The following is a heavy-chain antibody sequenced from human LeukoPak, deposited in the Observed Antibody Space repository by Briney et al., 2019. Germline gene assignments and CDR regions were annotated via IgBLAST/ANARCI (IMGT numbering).Heavy chain of an antibody. D-gene: IGHD3-16*01. V-gene: IGHV4-30-2*01. CDR3: ARALSGEVDH. Sequence: SETLSLTCAVSGGSISSGGYSWSWIRQPPGKGLEWIGYIYHSGSTYYNPSLKSRVTISVDRSKNQFSLKLSSVTAADTAVYYCARALSGEVDHWGQGTLVTVSS. CDR1: GGSISSGGYS. J-gene: IGHJ4*02. CDR2: IYHSGST.